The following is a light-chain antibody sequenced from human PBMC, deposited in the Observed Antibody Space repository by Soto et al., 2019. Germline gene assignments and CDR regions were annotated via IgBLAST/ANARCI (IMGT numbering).Light chain of an antibody. Sequence: DIQMTQSPSSLSASVGDRVSITCQASRHIIRFINWFQQKPGKAPRLLIYDGSILESGVPSRFHGRVSETHFTLSINSLQPEDTATYFCLQYHYRPYPFGQGTMVEI. V-gene: IGKV1-33*01. J-gene: IGKJ2*01. CDR2: DGS. CDR1: RHIIRF. CDR3: LQYHYRPYP.